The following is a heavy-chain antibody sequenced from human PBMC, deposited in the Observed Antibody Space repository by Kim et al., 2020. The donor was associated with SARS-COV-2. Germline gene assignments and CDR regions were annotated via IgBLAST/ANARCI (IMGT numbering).Heavy chain of an antibody. Sequence: ASVKVSCKASGYTFNSYAITWVRQAPGQGLEWLGWISAFNGNTKYAQKFQGSVTMTTDTSTTTVYMEMTSLRSDDTAVYYCARDYPMYSNPVDWFDAWGQGTLVTVSS. CDR3: ARDYPMYSNPVDWFDA. D-gene: IGHD4-4*01. CDR2: ISAFNGNT. J-gene: IGHJ5*02. V-gene: IGHV1-18*01. CDR1: GYTFNSYA.